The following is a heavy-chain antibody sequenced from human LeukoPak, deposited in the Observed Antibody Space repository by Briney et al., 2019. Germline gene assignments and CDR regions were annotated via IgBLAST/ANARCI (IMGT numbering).Heavy chain of an antibody. CDR2: IYYSGST. V-gene: IGHV4-59*08. Sequence: SETLSLTFTVSGGSISRYYWSWIRQTPGRGLEWIGYIYYSGSTNYDPSLKSRVTISVDTSKNQFSLKLSSVTAADTAVYYCARRGYSGYDSDYYYYMDVWGKGTTVTISS. CDR1: GGSISRYY. J-gene: IGHJ6*03. D-gene: IGHD5-12*01. CDR3: ARRGYSGYDSDYYYYMDV.